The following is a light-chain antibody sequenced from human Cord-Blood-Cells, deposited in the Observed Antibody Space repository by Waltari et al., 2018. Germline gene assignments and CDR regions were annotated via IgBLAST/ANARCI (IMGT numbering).Light chain of an antibody. CDR2: DVS. Sequence: QSALTQPASVSGSPGQSITISCTGTSSDVGGYNYVSWYQQHPGKAPNLMIYDVSNRPSGVSNRFSGSKSGNTASLTISGLQAEDEADYYCSSYTSSRVFGTGTKVTVL. CDR1: SSDVGGYNY. J-gene: IGLJ1*01. CDR3: SSYTSSRV. V-gene: IGLV2-14*01.